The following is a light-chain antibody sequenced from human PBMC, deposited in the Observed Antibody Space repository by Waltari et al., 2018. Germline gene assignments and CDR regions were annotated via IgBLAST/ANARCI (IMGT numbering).Light chain of an antibody. J-gene: IGLJ1*01. CDR2: DVT. Sequence: QSALTQPRSVSGSPGQSVTISCTGPRSDVGAYAYVSWYQQRPGKAPKLIIYDVTERPSGVPDRFSGSKSDNKASLTISGLQADDEADYYCCSYAGRYTNYVFGSGTKVTVL. CDR3: CSYAGRYTNYV. V-gene: IGLV2-11*01. CDR1: RSDVGAYAY.